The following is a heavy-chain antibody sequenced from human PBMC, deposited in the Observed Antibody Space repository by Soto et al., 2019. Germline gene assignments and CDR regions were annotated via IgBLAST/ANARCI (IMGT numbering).Heavy chain of an antibody. CDR1: GYSFTSYW. D-gene: IGHD2-15*01. CDR3: ARHTRGGHLEYYYYGMDV. J-gene: IGHJ6*02. V-gene: IGHV5-51*01. Sequence: PGESLKISCKGSGYSFTSYWIGWVRQMPGKGLEWMGIIYPGDSDTRYSPSFQGQVTISADKSISTAYLQWSSLKASDTAMYYCARHTRGGHLEYYYYGMDVWGQGTTVTVSS. CDR2: IYPGDSDT.